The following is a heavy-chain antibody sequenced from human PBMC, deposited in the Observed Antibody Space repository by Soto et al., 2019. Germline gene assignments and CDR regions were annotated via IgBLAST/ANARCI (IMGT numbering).Heavy chain of an antibody. CDR2: FYYSGST. CDR1: GGSVSSSTYY. V-gene: IGHV4-39*01. CDR3: ARRGIAVALYS. Sequence: LQLQESGPGLVKPSETLSLSCTVSGGSVSSSTYYWGWIRQPPGKGLEWIGSFYYSGSTYYNPSLPSRGTISVDTYKNQFSLKLSSVTAADTAVYYCARRGIAVALYSWGQGTLVTVSS. J-gene: IGHJ4*02. D-gene: IGHD6-19*01.